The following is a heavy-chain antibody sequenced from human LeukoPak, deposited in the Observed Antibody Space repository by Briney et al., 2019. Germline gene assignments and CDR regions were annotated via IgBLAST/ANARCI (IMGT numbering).Heavy chain of an antibody. J-gene: IGHJ4*02. Sequence: GGSLRLSCAASGFTFSSYGMHWVRQAPGKGLEGVAVIWYDGSNKYYADSVKGRFTISRDNSKNTLYLQMNSLRAEDTAVYYRAKDPYYYDSSGYCDYWGQGTLVTVSS. CDR1: GFTFSSYG. CDR3: AKDPYYYDSSGYCDY. V-gene: IGHV3-33*06. CDR2: IWYDGSNK. D-gene: IGHD3-22*01.